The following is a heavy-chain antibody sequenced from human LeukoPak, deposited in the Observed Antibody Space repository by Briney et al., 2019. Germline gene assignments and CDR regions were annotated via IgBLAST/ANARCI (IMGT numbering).Heavy chain of an antibody. J-gene: IGHJ3*01. CDR1: GFTFSRYW. V-gene: IGHV3-23*01. CDR3: GQEPNVNYIGAFDF. CDR2: ILGGGGT. Sequence: GESLRLSCAASGFTFSRYWMHWIRQAPGEGLVWVSAILGGGGTFYADAVKGRFTISRDNSKNTSYLQMNSLRAEDTATYYCGQEPNVNYIGAFDFWGRGTMFTAPS. D-gene: IGHD4-11*01.